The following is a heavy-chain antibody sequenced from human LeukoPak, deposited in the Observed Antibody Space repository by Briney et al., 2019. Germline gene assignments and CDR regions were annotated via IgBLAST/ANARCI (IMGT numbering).Heavy chain of an antibody. CDR1: GGSISSYY. Sequence: SETLSLTCTVSGGSISSYYWSWIRQPPGKGLEWIGYIYYSGSTTYNASLKSRVTISVDTSKNQFSLQLNSVTPEDTAVYYCARSVDWGGSNWHDAFDIWGQGTMVTVSS. D-gene: IGHD1-26*01. CDR3: ARSVDWGGSNWHDAFDI. J-gene: IGHJ3*02. CDR2: IYYSGST. V-gene: IGHV4-59*12.